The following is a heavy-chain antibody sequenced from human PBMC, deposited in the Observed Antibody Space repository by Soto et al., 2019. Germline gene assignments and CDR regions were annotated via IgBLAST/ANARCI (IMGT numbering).Heavy chain of an antibody. CDR2: IWYDGSNK. CDR3: ARAFGITGTLDY. J-gene: IGHJ4*02. V-gene: IGHV3-33*01. Sequence: GGSLRLSCAASGFTFSSYGMHWVRQAPGKGLEWVAVIWYDGSNKYYADSVKGRFTISRDNSKNTLYLQMNSLRAEDTAVYYCARAFGITGTLDYWGQGTLVTGSS. CDR1: GFTFSSYG. D-gene: IGHD1-7*01.